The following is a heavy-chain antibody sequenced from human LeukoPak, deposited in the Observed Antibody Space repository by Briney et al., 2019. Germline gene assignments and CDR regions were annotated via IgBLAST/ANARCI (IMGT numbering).Heavy chain of an antibody. CDR3: AREEGYSYGLKYFDY. CDR1: GGTFSSYA. Sequence: ASVKVSCKASGGTFSSYAISWVRQAPGQGLEWMGGIIPIFGTANYAQKFQGRVTITADESTSTAYMELSSLRSEDTAVYYCAREEGYSYGLKYFDYWGQGTLVTVSS. D-gene: IGHD5-18*01. V-gene: IGHV1-69*13. J-gene: IGHJ4*02. CDR2: IIPIFGTA.